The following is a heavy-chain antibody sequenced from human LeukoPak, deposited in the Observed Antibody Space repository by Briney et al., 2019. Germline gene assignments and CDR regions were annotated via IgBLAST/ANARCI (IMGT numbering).Heavy chain of an antibody. Sequence: GGSLRLSCAASGFTVSSNYMSWIRQAPGKGLEWVSSISSSTSYIYYADSVKGRFTISKDNAKNSLYLQMNSLRAEDTAVYYCARAGGSTVSHSDYWGQGTLVTVSS. V-gene: IGHV3-21*01. CDR1: GFTVSSNY. CDR2: ISSSTSYI. D-gene: IGHD4-17*01. CDR3: ARAGGSTVSHSDY. J-gene: IGHJ4*02.